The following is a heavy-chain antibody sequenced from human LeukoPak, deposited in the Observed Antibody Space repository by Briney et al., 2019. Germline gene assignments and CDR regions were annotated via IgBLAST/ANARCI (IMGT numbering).Heavy chain of an antibody. Sequence: GGSLRLSCAASGFTFSSYGMHWVRQAPGKGLEWVAVISYDGSNKYYADSVKGRFTISRDNSKNTLYLQMNSLRAEDTAVYYCAPGGDYVWESYRYAPFDYWGQGTLVTVSS. CDR2: ISYDGSNK. J-gene: IGHJ4*02. D-gene: IGHD3-16*02. CDR3: APGGDYVWESYRYAPFDY. V-gene: IGHV3-30*03. CDR1: GFTFSSYG.